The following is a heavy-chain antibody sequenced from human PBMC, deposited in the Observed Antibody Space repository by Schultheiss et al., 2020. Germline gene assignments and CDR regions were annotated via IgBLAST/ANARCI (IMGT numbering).Heavy chain of an antibody. J-gene: IGHJ4*02. CDR2: IYYSGST. V-gene: IGHV4-34*11. CDR1: GGSFSGYY. D-gene: IGHD3-22*01. Sequence: SETLSLTCAVYGGSFSGYYWSWIRQPPGKGLEWIGYIYYSGSTYYNPSLKSRATISVDRSKSEFSLNLTSVTAADTAVYYCARDPVGRGYYFDYWGQGTLVTVSS. CDR3: ARDPVGRGYYFDY.